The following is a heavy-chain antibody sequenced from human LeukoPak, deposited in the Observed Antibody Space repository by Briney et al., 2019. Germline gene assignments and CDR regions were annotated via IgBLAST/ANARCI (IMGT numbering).Heavy chain of an antibody. CDR3: ARGGRGAAMNV. CDR2: INHSGST. CDR1: GGSFSGYY. J-gene: IGHJ4*02. V-gene: IGHV4-34*01. D-gene: IGHD2-2*01. Sequence: SETLSLTRAVYGGSFSGYYWSWIRQPPGKGLEWIGEINHSGSTNYNPSLKSRVTISVDTSKNQFSLKLSSVTAADTAVYYCARGGRGAAMNVWGQGTLVTVSS.